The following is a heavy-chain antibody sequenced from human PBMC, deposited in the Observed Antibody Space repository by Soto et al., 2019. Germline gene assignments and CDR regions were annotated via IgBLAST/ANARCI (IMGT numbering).Heavy chain of an antibody. CDR1: GFTFSSYA. CDR3: ADSSSWYVVFDY. J-gene: IGHJ4*02. CDR2: ISGSGGST. V-gene: IGHV3-23*01. D-gene: IGHD6-13*01. Sequence: GGSLRLSCAASGFTFSSYAMSWVRQAPGKGLEWVSAISGSGGSTYYADSVKGRFTISRDNSKNTLYLQMNSLRAEDTAVYYCADSSSWYVVFDYWGQGTLVTVSS.